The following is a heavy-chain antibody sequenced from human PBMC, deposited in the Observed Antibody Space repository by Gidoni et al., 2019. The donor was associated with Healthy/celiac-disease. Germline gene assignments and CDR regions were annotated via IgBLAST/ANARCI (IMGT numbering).Heavy chain of an antibody. J-gene: IGHJ4*02. CDR2: ISYDGTNK. V-gene: IGHV3-30-3*01. D-gene: IGHD1-26*01. CDR1: GFTLSNYA. CDR3: ARPWTFPDPIVGTTSYDYFDY. Sequence: QVQLVESGGGVVQPGRSLRLSCAASGFTLSNYAMHWVRQAPGKGLEWVAVISYDGTNKYYADSVKGRFTISRDNSKNTLYLQMNSLRAEDTAVYYCARPWTFPDPIVGTTSYDYFDYWGQGTLVTVSS.